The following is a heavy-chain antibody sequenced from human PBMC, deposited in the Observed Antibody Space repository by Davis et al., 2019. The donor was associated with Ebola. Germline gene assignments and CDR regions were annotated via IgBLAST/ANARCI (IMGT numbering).Heavy chain of an antibody. CDR2: ISAYNGNT. CDR1: GGTFSSYA. D-gene: IGHD5-12*01. CDR3: ARGLGIVLSLTATSDFDY. Sequence: ASVKVSCKASGGTFSSYAISWVRQAPGQGLEWMGWISAYNGNTNYAQKFQGRVTMTRDTSISTAYMELSRLRSDDTAVYYCARGLGIVLSLTATSDFDYWGQGTLVTVSS. V-gene: IGHV1-2*02. J-gene: IGHJ4*02.